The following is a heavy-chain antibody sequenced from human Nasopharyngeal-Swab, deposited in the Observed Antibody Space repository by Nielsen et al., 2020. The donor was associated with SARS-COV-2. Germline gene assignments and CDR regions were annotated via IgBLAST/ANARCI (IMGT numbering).Heavy chain of an antibody. Sequence: SEILSLTCAVYGGSLSGYYWSWIRQPPEKGLEWIGEINQSESTNHNPSLKSRVTISVDKSKNQFSLKMNSVTAADTAVYYCARGISYRITIFEVVIRGDDAFDFWGQGTMVSVSS. CDR1: GGSLSGYY. V-gene: IGHV4-34*01. J-gene: IGHJ3*01. CDR2: INQSEST. D-gene: IGHD3-3*01. CDR3: ARGISYRITIFEVVIRGDDAFDF.